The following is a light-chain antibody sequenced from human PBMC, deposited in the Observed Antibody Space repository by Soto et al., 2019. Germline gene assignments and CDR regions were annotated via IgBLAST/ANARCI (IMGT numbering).Light chain of an antibody. CDR1: SSDVGGYNY. CDR3: SSKTSDSALVV. J-gene: IGLJ2*01. Sequence: QSVLTQPASVSGSPGQSITISCTGTSSDVGGYNYVSWYQQYPGKAPKLMIFDVSNRPSGISNRFSGSKSGNTASLTISGLQAEDEADYYCSSKTSDSALVVFGGGTKVTVL. CDR2: DVS. V-gene: IGLV2-14*01.